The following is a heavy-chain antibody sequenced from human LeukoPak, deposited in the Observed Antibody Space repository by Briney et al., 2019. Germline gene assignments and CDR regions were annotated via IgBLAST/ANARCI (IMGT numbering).Heavy chain of an antibody. J-gene: IGHJ5*02. Sequence: GASVKVSCKVSGYILTELSMHWVRQAPGKGLEWMGGFDPEDGETIYAQKFQGRVTMTEDTSTDTAYMELSSLRSEDTAVYYCATGKPAMIVSASLDPWGQGTLVTVSS. CDR3: ATGKPAMIVSASLDP. CDR2: FDPEDGET. D-gene: IGHD3-22*01. V-gene: IGHV1-24*01. CDR1: GYILTELS.